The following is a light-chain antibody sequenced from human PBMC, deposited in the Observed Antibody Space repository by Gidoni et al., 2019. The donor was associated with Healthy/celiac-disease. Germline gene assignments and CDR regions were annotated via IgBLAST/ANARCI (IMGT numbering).Light chain of an antibody. Sequence: YELTQPLSVSVALGQTARITCGGNNIGSKNVNCYQQKPGQAPVLVIYRDSNRPSGIPERFSGSNSGNTATLTISRAQAGDEADYYCQVWDSSTVVFGGGPKLPVL. V-gene: IGLV3-9*01. CDR2: RDS. CDR3: QVWDSSTVV. CDR1: NIGSKN. J-gene: IGLJ2*01.